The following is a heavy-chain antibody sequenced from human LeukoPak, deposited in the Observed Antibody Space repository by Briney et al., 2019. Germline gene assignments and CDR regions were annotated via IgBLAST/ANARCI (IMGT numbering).Heavy chain of an antibody. CDR2: IYSGGST. Sequence: GGSLRLSCAASGFAVSSTYMSWVRQAPGKGLDWVSVIYSGGSTYYADSVKGRFTISRDNSKNMVYPQMNSLRAEDTAVYYCARLPGGRQLNWGQGTLVTVSS. J-gene: IGHJ4*02. CDR3: ARLPGGRQLN. V-gene: IGHV3-53*01. D-gene: IGHD1-1*01. CDR1: GFAVSSTY.